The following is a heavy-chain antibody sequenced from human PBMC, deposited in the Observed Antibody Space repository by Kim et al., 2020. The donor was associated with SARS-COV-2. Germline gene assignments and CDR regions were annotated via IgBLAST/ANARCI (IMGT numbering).Heavy chain of an antibody. Sequence: NPSLKSRVTISVDTSKNQFSLKLSSVTAADTAVYYCARGWGGGSSYYFDYWGQGTLVTVSS. D-gene: IGHD2-15*01. CDR3: ARGWGGGSSYYFDY. J-gene: IGHJ4*02. V-gene: IGHV4-31*02.